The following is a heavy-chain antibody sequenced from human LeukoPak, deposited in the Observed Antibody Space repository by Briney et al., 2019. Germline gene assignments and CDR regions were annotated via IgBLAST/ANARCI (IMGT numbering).Heavy chain of an antibody. V-gene: IGHV4-4*09. J-gene: IGHJ4*02. CDR2: IYTSGST. CDR3: ARQAREYFDY. CDR1: GGSISSYY. Sequence: SETLSLTCTVSGGSISSYYWSWIRQPPGKGLEWIGYIYTSGSTNYNPSLKSRVTISVDTSKNQFSLKLSSVTAADTAVYYCARQAREYFDYWGQGTLVTVSS. D-gene: IGHD1-26*01.